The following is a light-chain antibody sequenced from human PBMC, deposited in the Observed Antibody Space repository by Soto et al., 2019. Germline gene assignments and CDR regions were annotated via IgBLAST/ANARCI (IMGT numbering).Light chain of an antibody. CDR1: NSDVGAYNY. J-gene: IGLJ2*01. CDR3: FSFSGR. CDR2: DVN. V-gene: IGLV2-11*01. Sequence: QSALTQPRSVSGSPGQSVTISCAGTNSDVGAYNYVSWYQQHPGKAPKLIIYDVNKRPSGVPDRFSGFKSGNTASLNIYGLQTEDEADYHCFSFSGRIGGGTKVTVL.